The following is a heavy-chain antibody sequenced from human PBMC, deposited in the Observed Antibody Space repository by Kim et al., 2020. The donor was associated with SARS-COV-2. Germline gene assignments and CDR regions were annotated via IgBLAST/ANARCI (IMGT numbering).Heavy chain of an antibody. Sequence: GGSLRLSCAASGFTFSSYAMGWVRQAPGKGLEWVSGISGSGGNTYNADSVEGRFTISRDNSKNTLYLQMNNLRAEDTAVYYCAKLGGFPYYYYGMDVSGPGTTVTVSS. CDR2: ISGSGGNT. CDR1: GFTFSSYA. CDR3: AKLGGFPYYYYGMDV. D-gene: IGHD1-26*01. J-gene: IGHJ6*02. V-gene: IGHV3-23*01.